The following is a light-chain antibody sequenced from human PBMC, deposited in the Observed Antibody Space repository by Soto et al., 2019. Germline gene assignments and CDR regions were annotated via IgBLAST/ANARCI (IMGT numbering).Light chain of an antibody. CDR1: QSVSSK. Sequence: EIVKTQSPATLSVSPGEASRVSCKASQSVSSKLAWYQQKPGQAPRLLIYGASTRATGIPARFSGSGSGTEFTLIISSLQSEDSAVYYCQQYNSSLWTCGQGTRVDIK. V-gene: IGKV3-15*01. J-gene: IGKJ1*01. CDR2: GAS. CDR3: QQYNSSLWT.